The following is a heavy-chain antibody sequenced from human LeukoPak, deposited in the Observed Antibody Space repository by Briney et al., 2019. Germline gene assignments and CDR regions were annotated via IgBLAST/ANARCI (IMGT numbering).Heavy chain of an antibody. Sequence: SETLSLTCAVYGGSFSGYYWSWIRQPPGKGLEWIGEINHSGSTNYNPSLKSRVTISVDTSKNQFSLKLNSVTAADTAVYYCARLPSGRPRYGMDVWGQGTTVTVSS. CDR3: ARLPSGRPRYGMDV. CDR2: INHSGST. D-gene: IGHD3-10*01. V-gene: IGHV4-34*01. J-gene: IGHJ6*02. CDR1: GGSFSGYY.